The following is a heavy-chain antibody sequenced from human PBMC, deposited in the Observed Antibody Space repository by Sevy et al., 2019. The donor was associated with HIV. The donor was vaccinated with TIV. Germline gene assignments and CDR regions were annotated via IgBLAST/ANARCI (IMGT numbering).Heavy chain of an antibody. V-gene: IGHV3-7*01. Sequence: GGSLRLSCAASGFTFSNFWMNWVRQAPGKGLEWVANIKQDGSEQYYVDSVKGRFTISRDNDQSSLYLQMNALRDEDTAVYYCARETPISAYNDFWGQGTLVTVSS. CDR3: ARETPISAYNDF. CDR1: GFTFSNFW. J-gene: IGHJ4*02. D-gene: IGHD3-16*01. CDR2: IKQDGSEQ.